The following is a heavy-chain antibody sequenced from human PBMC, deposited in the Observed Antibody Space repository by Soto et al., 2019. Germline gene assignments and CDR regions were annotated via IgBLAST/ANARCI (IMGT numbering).Heavy chain of an antibody. J-gene: IGHJ5*02. CDR2: ISGTSVYI. Sequence: GWSLRLSCVASGFTFSNYNMNWVRQAPGKGLEWVSHISGTSVYIHYADSVKGRFTISRDNAKNSVYLQMDSLRVEDTAVYYCAREGALKPFSSWGQGALVTVSS. CDR3: AREGALKPFSS. CDR1: GFTFSNYN. V-gene: IGHV3-21*01.